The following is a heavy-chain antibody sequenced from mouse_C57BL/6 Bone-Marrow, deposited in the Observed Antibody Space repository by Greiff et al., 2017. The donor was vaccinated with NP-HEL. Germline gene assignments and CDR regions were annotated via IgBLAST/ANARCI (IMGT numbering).Heavy chain of an antibody. Sequence: QVQLQQPGAELVMPGASVKLSCKASGYTFTSYWMHWVKQRPGQGLEWIGEIDPSDSYTNYNQKFKGKSTLTVDKSSSTAYMQLSSLTSEDSAVYYCAATLMTTVVAEGFAYWGQGTLVTVSA. V-gene: IGHV1-69*01. CDR3: AATLMTTVVAEGFAY. D-gene: IGHD1-1*01. J-gene: IGHJ3*01. CDR1: GYTFTSYW. CDR2: IDPSDSYT.